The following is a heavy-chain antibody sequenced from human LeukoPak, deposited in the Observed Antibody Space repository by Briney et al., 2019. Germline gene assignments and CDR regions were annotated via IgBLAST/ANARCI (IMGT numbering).Heavy chain of an antibody. CDR2: INQDGGEK. J-gene: IGHJ6*03. CDR1: GFTFTTYW. D-gene: IGHD6-6*01. Sequence: PGESLRLSCAASGFTFTTYWMSWVRQLPGKGLGWGANINQDGGEKYYVDSVKGRFTISRDNAKNSLYLQMNSLRAEDTAVYYCARADSSIAARLSRSSIFNYYYYMDVWGKGTTVTVSS. CDR3: ARADSSIAARLSRSSIFNYYYYMDV. V-gene: IGHV3-7*01.